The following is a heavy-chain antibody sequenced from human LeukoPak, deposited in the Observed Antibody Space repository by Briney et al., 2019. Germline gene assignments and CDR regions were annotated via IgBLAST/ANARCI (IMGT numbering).Heavy chain of an antibody. CDR3: ARGQYSSSWFGSWFDP. J-gene: IGHJ5*02. CDR1: GFTFTGYY. D-gene: IGHD6-13*01. CDR2: INPNSGGT. Sequence: ASVKVSCKASGFTFTGYYMHWVRQAPGQGVEWMGWINPNSGGTNYAQKFQGRVTMTRDTSISTAYMELSRLRSDDTAVFYCARGQYSSSWFGSWFDPWGQGTLVTVSS. V-gene: IGHV1-2*02.